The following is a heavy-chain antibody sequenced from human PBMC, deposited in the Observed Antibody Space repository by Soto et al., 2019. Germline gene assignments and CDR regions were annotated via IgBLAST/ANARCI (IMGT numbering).Heavy chain of an antibody. CDR3: ARVIVVVPAAMFNYYYGMDV. Sequence: ETLSLTCAVYGGSFSGYYWSWIRQPPGKGLEWIGEINHSGSTNYNPSLKSRVTISVDTSKNQFSLKLSSVTAADTAVYYCARVIVVVPAAMFNYYYGMDVWGQGTTVTVSS. V-gene: IGHV4-34*01. J-gene: IGHJ6*02. D-gene: IGHD2-2*01. CDR2: INHSGST. CDR1: GGSFSGYY.